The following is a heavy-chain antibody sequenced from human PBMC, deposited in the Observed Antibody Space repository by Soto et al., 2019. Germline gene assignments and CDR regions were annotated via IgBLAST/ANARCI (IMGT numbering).Heavy chain of an antibody. V-gene: IGHV3-30*18. D-gene: IGHD2-15*01. J-gene: IGHJ6*02. CDR2: ISDEGGNK. CDR3: AKVVAATYGMEV. Sequence: GGSLRLSCAASGFTFSSYGMHWVRQAPGKGLEWVAVISDEGGNKYYADSVNSRFTISIDNSKNTLYLQMNSLRAEDTAVYHYAKVVAATYGMEVWGQGTTVTVAS. CDR1: GFTFSSYG.